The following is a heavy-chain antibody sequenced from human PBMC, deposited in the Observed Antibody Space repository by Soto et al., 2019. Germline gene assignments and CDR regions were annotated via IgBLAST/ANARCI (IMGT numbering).Heavy chain of an antibody. V-gene: IGHV1-69*02. CDR3: ARGDSYYYDSSAYSFDY. CDR1: GGTFSTYT. Sequence: QVQLVQSGAEVKKPGSSVKVSCKASGGTFSTYTITWVRQAPGQGLEWMGRIIPILDVANYAQQFQGRVTITADKSTSTAYMELSSLKSEDTAVFYCARGDSYYYDSSAYSFDYWGQGTLVTVSS. CDR2: IIPILDVA. J-gene: IGHJ4*02. D-gene: IGHD3-22*01.